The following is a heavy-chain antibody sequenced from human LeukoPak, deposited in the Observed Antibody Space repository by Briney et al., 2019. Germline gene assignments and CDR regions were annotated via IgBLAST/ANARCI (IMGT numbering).Heavy chain of an antibody. D-gene: IGHD2-2*02. Sequence: ASVKVSCKASGYTFTSYYIHWVRQAPGQGLEWMGIINPNGGSTNNAQKFQGRVTMTRDTSTSTVYMELNSLRSEDTAVYYCARGFRLSAIEDWFDPWGQGTLVTVSS. CDR2: INPNGGST. CDR3: ARGFRLSAIEDWFDP. J-gene: IGHJ5*02. V-gene: IGHV1-46*01. CDR1: GYTFTSYY.